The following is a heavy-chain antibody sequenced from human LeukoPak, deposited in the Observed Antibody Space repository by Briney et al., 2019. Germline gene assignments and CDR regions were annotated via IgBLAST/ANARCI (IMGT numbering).Heavy chain of an antibody. CDR3: AREEALWFGESPYAFDI. CDR2: IKQDGSEK. CDR1: GFTFSSYW. V-gene: IGHV3-7*01. Sequence: GGSLRLSCAASGFTFSSYWMSWVRQAPGKGLEWVANIKQDGSEKYYVDSVKGRLTISRDNAKNSLYLQMNSLRAEDTAVYYCAREEALWFGESPYAFDIWGQGTMVTVSS. D-gene: IGHD3-10*01. J-gene: IGHJ3*02.